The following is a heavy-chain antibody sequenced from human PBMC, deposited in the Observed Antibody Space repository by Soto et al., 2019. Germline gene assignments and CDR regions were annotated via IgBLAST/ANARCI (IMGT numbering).Heavy chain of an antibody. V-gene: IGHV1-18*01. J-gene: IGHJ4*02. D-gene: IGHD6-6*01. CDR2: ISAYNGNT. Sequence: QVQLVQSGAEVKKPGASVKVSCKASGYTFTSYGISWVRQAPGQGLEWMGWISAYNGNTNYAQKLQGRVTMTTDTSTSTAYMELRSLRSDDTAVYYCAAYSSSSLLKRRKQYFDYWGQGTLVTVSS. CDR1: GYTFTSYG. CDR3: AAYSSSSLLKRRKQYFDY.